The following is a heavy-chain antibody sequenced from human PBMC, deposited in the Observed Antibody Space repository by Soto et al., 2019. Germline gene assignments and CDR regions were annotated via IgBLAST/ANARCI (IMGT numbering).Heavy chain of an antibody. CDR1: GYNFAGYW. V-gene: IGHV5-51*01. Sequence: GESLKISCKGSGYNFAGYWIAWVRQMPGKGLELMGIIYPSAADTRYRPSSQGQVTISADKSISSAYLQWSSLRASDTAMYYCARGGVSTRTFDYWGQGIPVTVS. CDR3: ARGGVSTRTFDY. J-gene: IGHJ4*02. CDR2: IYPSAADT. D-gene: IGHD3-3*01.